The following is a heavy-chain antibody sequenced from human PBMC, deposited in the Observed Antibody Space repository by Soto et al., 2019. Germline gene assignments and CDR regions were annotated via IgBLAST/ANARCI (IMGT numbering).Heavy chain of an antibody. Sequence: GGSLRLSCAASGFTFSSYAMSWVRQAPGKGLEWVSAISGSGGSTYYADSVKGRFTISRDNSKNTLYLQMNSLRAEDTAVYYCAKSVGYCTNGVCPYQGDHYYYYGMDVWGQGTTVTVSS. CDR2: ISGSGGST. D-gene: IGHD2-8*01. J-gene: IGHJ6*02. CDR1: GFTFSSYA. V-gene: IGHV3-23*01. CDR3: AKSVGYCTNGVCPYQGDHYYYYGMDV.